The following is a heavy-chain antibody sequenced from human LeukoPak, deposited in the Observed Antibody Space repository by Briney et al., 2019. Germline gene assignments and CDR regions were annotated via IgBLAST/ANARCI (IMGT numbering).Heavy chain of an antibody. CDR2: IYYSGST. J-gene: IGHJ4*02. CDR3: ATLPLDY. Sequence: SETLSLTCTVSGGSISSSSYYWGWIRQPPTKGLEWSGSIYYSGSTYYNPSLKSRVTISVDTSKNQFSLKLSSVTAADTAVYYCATLPLDYWGQGTLVTVSS. CDR1: GGSISSSSYY. V-gene: IGHV4-39*07.